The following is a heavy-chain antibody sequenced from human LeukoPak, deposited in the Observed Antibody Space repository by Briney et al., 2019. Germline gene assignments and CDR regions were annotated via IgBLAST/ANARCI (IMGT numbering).Heavy chain of an antibody. CDR3: ARRVGLFDY. D-gene: IGHD3-10*01. J-gene: IGHJ4*02. V-gene: IGHV4-39*01. Sequence: SETLSLTCTVSGGSISSSSYYWGWIRQPPGKGLEWIGSIYYSGSTYYNPSLKSRVTISVDTSKNQFSLKLSSVTAADTAVYYCARRVGLFDYWGQGTLVTVSS. CDR2: IYYSGST. CDR1: GGSISSSSYY.